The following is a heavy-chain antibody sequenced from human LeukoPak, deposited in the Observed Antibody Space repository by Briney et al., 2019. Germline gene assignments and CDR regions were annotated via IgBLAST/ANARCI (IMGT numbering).Heavy chain of an antibody. CDR2: IYYSGST. D-gene: IGHD3-22*01. Sequence: SETLSLTCTVSGGSISSSSYYWGWIRQPPGKGLEWIGSIYYSGSTYYNPSLKSRVTISVDTSKNQFSLQLNSVTPEDTAVYYCARGAYYYDSSGSPFDYWGQGTLVTVSS. V-gene: IGHV4-39*07. CDR3: ARGAYYYDSSGSPFDY. J-gene: IGHJ4*02. CDR1: GGSISSSSYY.